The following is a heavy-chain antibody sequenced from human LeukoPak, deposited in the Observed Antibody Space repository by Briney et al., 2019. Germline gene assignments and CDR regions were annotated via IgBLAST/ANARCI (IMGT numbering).Heavy chain of an antibody. V-gene: IGHV5-51*01. Sequence: GESLKISCKGSGYSFSSYWIGWVRQMPGKGLEWMGFIYPADSDTSYSPSFQGQVTISADKSISTAYLQWTSLKASDTAMYYCARHLSDITSSPNYWGPGTLVTVSS. D-gene: IGHD2-2*01. CDR1: GYSFSSYW. CDR3: ARHLSDITSSPNY. J-gene: IGHJ4*02. CDR2: IYPADSDT.